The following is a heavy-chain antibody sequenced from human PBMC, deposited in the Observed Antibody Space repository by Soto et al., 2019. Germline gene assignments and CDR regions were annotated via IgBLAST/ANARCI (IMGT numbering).Heavy chain of an antibody. CDR1: GGSISSGGYY. CDR2: IYYSGST. V-gene: IGHV4-31*03. J-gene: IGHJ3*02. CDR3: ARDGAGSGYDAFDI. D-gene: IGHD3-10*01. Sequence: SETLSLTCTVSGGSISSGGYYWSGIGHHPGKGLEWIGYIYYSGSTYYNPSLKSRVTISVDTSKNQFSLKLSSVTAADTAVYYCARDGAGSGYDAFDIWGQGTMVTVSS.